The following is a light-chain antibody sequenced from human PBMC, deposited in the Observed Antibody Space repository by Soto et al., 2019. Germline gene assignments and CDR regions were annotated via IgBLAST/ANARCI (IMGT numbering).Light chain of an antibody. CDR2: DVR. V-gene: IGLV2-8*01. CDR3: SSYAGSDNFV. CDR1: SSDVGGYNF. J-gene: IGLJ1*01. Sequence: QSVLTQPPSASGSPGKSVTISCTGTSSDVGGYNFVSWYQQHPGKAPKLMIYDVRKRPSGVPDRFSGSKSGNTASLTVSGLQAEDEADYYCSSYAGSDNFVFGTGTKLTVL.